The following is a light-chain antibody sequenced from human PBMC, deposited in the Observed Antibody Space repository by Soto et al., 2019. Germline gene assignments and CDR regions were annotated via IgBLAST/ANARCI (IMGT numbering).Light chain of an antibody. V-gene: IGKV3-20*01. Sequence: EIMLTQSPDTLSLSPGERATLSCRAAQSVGTRLAWYQHKTGQAPRLLISGASSRATGIPDRFTGSGSETSFTLTISRLEPEDFALYYCQHYQSGHPITFGQGTRLEI. CDR1: QSVGTR. CDR2: GAS. J-gene: IGKJ5*01. CDR3: QHYQSGHPIT.